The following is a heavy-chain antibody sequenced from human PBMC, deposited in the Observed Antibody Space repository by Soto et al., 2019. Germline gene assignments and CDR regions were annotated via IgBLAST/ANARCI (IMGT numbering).Heavy chain of an antibody. Sequence: ASVKVSCTASGGTFSNYAISWVRQAPGQGLEWMGGIIPIFGTANYAQKFQGRVTITADESTSTAYMELSSLRSEDTAVYYCARDRGPSSGYYPYWFDPWGQGTLVTVSS. D-gene: IGHD3-22*01. CDR3: ARDRGPSSGYYPYWFDP. J-gene: IGHJ5*02. V-gene: IGHV1-69*13. CDR1: GGTFSNYA. CDR2: IIPIFGTA.